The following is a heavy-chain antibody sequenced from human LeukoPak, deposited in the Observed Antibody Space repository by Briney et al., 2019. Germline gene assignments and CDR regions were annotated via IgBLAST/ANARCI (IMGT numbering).Heavy chain of an antibody. D-gene: IGHD6-13*01. CDR2: IYNSGST. J-gene: IGHJ6*02. CDR3: ARQNSAPYSSSWLMDV. CDR1: GGSIRSYY. V-gene: IGHV4-59*08. Sequence: PSETLSLTCTVSGGSIRSYYWSWIRQPPGKGLEWIGYIYNSGSTNYNPSLKGRVTISVDTSKNQFSLKLSSVTAADTAVYYCARQNSAPYSSSWLMDVWGQGTTVTVSS.